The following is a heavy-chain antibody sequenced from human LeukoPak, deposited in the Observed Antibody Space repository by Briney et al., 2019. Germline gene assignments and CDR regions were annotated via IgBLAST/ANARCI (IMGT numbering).Heavy chain of an antibody. CDR2: ISGSGGST. CDR3: AKGGDSSGWYGSY. Sequence: GGSLRLSCAASGFTFSSYAMSWVRQAPGKGLEWVSAISGSGGSTYYADSVKGRFTISRDNSKNTLCLQMNSLRAEDTAVYYCAKGGDSSGWYGSYWGQGTLVTVSS. CDR1: GFTFSSYA. V-gene: IGHV3-23*01. D-gene: IGHD6-19*01. J-gene: IGHJ4*02.